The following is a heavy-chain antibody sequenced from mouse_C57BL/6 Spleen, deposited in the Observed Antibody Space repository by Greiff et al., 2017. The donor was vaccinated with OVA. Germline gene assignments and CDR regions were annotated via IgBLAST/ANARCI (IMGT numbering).Heavy chain of an antibody. CDR1: GYAFSSTW. Sequence: VQLQPSGPELVKPGASVKISCKASGYAFSSTWLNWVKQRPGKGLEWIGRIYPGDGDTNYNGKFKGKATLTADKSSSTAYMQLSSLTSEYSAVYFCAAIYYDYAGDYWGQGTTLTVSS. D-gene: IGHD2-4*01. CDR2: IYPGDGDT. CDR3: AAIYYDYAGDY. J-gene: IGHJ2*01. V-gene: IGHV1-82*01.